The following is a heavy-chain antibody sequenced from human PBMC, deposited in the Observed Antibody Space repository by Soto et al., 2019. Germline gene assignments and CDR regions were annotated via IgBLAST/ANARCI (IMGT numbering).Heavy chain of an antibody. CDR2: TSYDGSNK. J-gene: IGHJ4*02. Sequence: GGSLRLSCVDSGLTFSSYALHWVRQAPGKGLEWVAVTSYDGSNKYYADSVEGRFTISRDNSKNTLYLQTSSLTTEDTAMYYCARDWETSATGLIDSWGQGTLVTVSS. CDR3: ARDWETSATGLIDS. V-gene: IGHV3-30-3*01. D-gene: IGHD3-9*01. CDR1: GLTFSSYA.